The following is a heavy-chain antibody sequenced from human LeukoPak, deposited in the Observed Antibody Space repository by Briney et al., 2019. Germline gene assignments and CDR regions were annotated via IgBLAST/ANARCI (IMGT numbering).Heavy chain of an antibody. CDR2: IYNSGST. V-gene: IGHV4-61*10. Sequence: GSIXXGSYYWSWIRQPAXKGLEWIGYIYNSGSTXYNPSLKSRVTISVDTSKXQFSLKLTSVTAADTAVDYXXXXXXSXXTXDWGQGXLXTVSS. CDR1: GSIXXGSYY. J-gene: IGHJ4*02. CDR3: XXXXXSXXTXD.